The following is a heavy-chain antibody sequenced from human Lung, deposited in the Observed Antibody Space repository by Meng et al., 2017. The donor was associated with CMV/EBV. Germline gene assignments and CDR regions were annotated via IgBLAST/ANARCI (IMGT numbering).Heavy chain of an antibody. V-gene: IGHV1-46*01. CDR3: ARGQGSTFGTGYGMDV. CDR2: INASGGNT. D-gene: IGHD3-3*01. Sequence: SVXVSXXASAYTFSSYGISWVRQAPGQGLEWMGIINASGGNTNYAQKFQGRVTMTRDTSTSTVYMELSSLRSEDTAVYYCARGQGSTFGTGYGMDVWGQGTXVTVSS. J-gene: IGHJ6*02. CDR1: AYTFSSYG.